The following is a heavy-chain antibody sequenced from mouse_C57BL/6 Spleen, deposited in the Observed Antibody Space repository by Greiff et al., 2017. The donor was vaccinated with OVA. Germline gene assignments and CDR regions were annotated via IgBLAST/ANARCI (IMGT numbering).Heavy chain of an antibody. CDR3: ARDYYGSSYESMDFDY. Sequence: VQLQQPGAELVKPGASVKLSCKASGYTFTSYWMHWVKQRPGRGLEWIGRIDPNSGGTKYNEKFKSKATLTVDKPSSTAYMQLSSLTSEDSAVYYCARDYYGSSYESMDFDYWGQGTTLTVSS. V-gene: IGHV1-72*01. CDR2: IDPNSGGT. CDR1: GYTFTSYW. J-gene: IGHJ2*01. D-gene: IGHD1-1*01.